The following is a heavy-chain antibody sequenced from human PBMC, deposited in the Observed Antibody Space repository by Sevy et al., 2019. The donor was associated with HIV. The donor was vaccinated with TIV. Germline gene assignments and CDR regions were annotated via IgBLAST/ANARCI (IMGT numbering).Heavy chain of an antibody. CDR2: IKQDGSEK. Sequence: GGPLRLSCAASGFTFSIYWMTGFPKAPGKGREGLANIKQDGSEKYYVDSVKGRFTISRDNAKNSLYLQMNSLRADDTAVYYCARDWGDDFDDRRASYYYFYGMDVWGQGTTVTVSS. D-gene: IGHD4-17*01. V-gene: IGHV3-7*01. CDR1: GFTFSIYW. J-gene: IGHJ6*02. CDR3: ARDWGDDFDDRRASYYYFYGMDV.